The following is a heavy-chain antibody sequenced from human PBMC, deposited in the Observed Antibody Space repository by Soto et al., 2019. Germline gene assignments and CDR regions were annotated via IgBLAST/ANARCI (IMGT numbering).Heavy chain of an antibody. CDR2: IIPILGIA. J-gene: IGHJ6*03. V-gene: IGHV1-69*02. CDR3: ARTPRTFTIFGVAPEKPPRYYYYMDV. CDR1: GGTFSSYT. Sequence: ASVKVSCKASGGTFSSYTISWVRQAPGQGLEWMGRIIPILGIANYAQKFQGRVTITADKSTSTAYMELRSLRSEDTAVYYCARTPRTFTIFGVAPEKPPRYYYYMDVWGKGTTVTVSS. D-gene: IGHD3-3*01.